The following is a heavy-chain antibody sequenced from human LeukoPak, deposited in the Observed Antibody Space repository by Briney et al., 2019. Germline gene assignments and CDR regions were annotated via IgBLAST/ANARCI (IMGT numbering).Heavy chain of an antibody. CDR1: GFTFSSYA. J-gene: IGHJ4*02. Sequence: GGSLRLSCAASGFTFSSYAMSWVRQAPGKGLEWVSYISSSGSTIYYADSVKGRFTISRDNAKNSLYLQMNSLRAEDTAVYYCARKPYRLGAQDFWGQGTLVTVSS. CDR2: ISSSGSTI. V-gene: IGHV3-48*04. D-gene: IGHD1-26*01. CDR3: ARKPYRLGAQDF.